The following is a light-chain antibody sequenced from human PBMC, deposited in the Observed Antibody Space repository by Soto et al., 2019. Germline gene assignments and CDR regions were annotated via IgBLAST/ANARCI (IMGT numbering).Light chain of an antibody. V-gene: IGKV3-15*01. CDR3: LQYHIWPK. Sequence: EGVMTQSPATLSVSPGERATLSCRTSQSVSINLAWYQQKPGQPPRLLIYGASTRATGIPARFSGSGSGTEFTLTITSLQSEDFAVYYCLQYHIWPKFGQGTKVEIK. J-gene: IGKJ1*01. CDR1: QSVSIN. CDR2: GAS.